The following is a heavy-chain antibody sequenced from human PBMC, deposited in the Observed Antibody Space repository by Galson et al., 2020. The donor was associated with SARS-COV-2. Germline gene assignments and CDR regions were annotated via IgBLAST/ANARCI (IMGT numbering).Heavy chain of an antibody. V-gene: IGHV3-48*03. CDR2: ISSSGSTI. Sequence: GESLKISCAASGFTFSSYEMNWVRQAPGKGLEWVSYISSSGSTIYYADSVKGRFTISRDNAKNSLYLQMNSLRAEDTAVYYCARETEYYYDSSGYYHDAFDIWGLGTMVTVSS. J-gene: IGHJ3*02. CDR3: ARETEYYYDSSGYYHDAFDI. CDR1: GFTFSSYE. D-gene: IGHD3-22*01.